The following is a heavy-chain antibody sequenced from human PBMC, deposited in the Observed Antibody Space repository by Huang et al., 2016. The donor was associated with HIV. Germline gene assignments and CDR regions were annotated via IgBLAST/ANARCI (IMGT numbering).Heavy chain of an antibody. CDR2: INDNGYT. CDR1: GGSVRGHY. J-gene: IGHJ2*01. Sequence: QVQLQQWGAGLLKPSETLSLTCAVYGGSVRGHYWSWIRQPPWKGLEWIAEINDNGYTNYNPSLKSRVTISVHTSRNQFSLKLNSVTAADAAVYYCARASWYEPRSWYFGLWGRGTLVTVSS. D-gene: IGHD6-13*01. V-gene: IGHV4-34*01. CDR3: ARASWYEPRSWYFGL.